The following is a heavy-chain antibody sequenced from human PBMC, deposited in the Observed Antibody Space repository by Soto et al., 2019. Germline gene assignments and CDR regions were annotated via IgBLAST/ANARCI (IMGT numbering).Heavy chain of an antibody. Sequence: EVQLVESEGGLVQPGGSLRLSCAASGFTFSSYWMHWVRQAPGKGLVWVSRINSDGSSTSYADSVKGRFTISRDNAKNTLYLQMNSLRAEDTAVYYCARERGKAAAVHFDYWGQGTLVTVSS. J-gene: IGHJ4*02. CDR2: INSDGSST. CDR3: ARERGKAAAVHFDY. V-gene: IGHV3-74*01. D-gene: IGHD6-13*01. CDR1: GFTFSSYW.